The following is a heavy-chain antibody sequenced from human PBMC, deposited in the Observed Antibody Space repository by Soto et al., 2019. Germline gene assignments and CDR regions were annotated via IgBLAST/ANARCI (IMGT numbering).Heavy chain of an antibody. J-gene: IGHJ6*02. V-gene: IGHV1-8*01. Sequence: QVQLVQSGAEVKKPGASVKVSCKASGYTFTSYDSNWVRQATGQGLEWMGWMNPNSANTGYAQKFKGRVTMTRNTSISTAYMERSSLRSEDTAVYYCEREGVRGMDVWGQGTTVNVSS. D-gene: IGHD3-16*01. CDR3: EREGVRGMDV. CDR2: MNPNSANT. CDR1: GYTFTSYD.